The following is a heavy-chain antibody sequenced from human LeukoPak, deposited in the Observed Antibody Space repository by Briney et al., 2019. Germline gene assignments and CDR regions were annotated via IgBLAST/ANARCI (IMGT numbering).Heavy chain of an antibody. D-gene: IGHD2-2*01. CDR3: ARRTTRWGFDY. J-gene: IGHJ4*02. CDR1: GFTFSNYA. Sequence: PGGSLRLSCAASGFTFSNYAMNWVRQAPGKGLEWVSSITGSGGDAYYADSVKGRFTISRDNSKNTLDLQMNSLRAEDTAVYYCARRTTRWGFDYWGQGTLVTVSS. CDR2: ITGSGGDA. V-gene: IGHV3-23*01.